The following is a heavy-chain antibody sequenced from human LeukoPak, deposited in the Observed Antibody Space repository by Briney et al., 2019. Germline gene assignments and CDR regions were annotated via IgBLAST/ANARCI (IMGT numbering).Heavy chain of an antibody. Sequence: GGSLRLSCTTSGFNFRAYWMGWVRQAPGKGLEWVANLHQHGSKENYVDSVKGRFTISRDNAKNSVFLQMNSLRAEDTAVYYCARDQWWQFIAVAITSYFDCWGLGTLVTVSS. CDR1: GFNFRAYW. D-gene: IGHD6-19*01. V-gene: IGHV3-7*01. CDR3: ARDQWWQFIAVAITSYFDC. J-gene: IGHJ4*02. CDR2: LHQHGSKE.